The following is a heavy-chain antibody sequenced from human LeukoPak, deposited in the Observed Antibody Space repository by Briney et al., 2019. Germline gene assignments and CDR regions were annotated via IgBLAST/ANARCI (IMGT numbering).Heavy chain of an antibody. J-gene: IGHJ6*03. CDR3: ARHLPTKVYYYYYMDV. CDR2: IYTSGST. D-gene: IGHD2-8*01. V-gene: IGHV4-61*02. Sequence: IPSETLSLTCTVSGGSISSGSYYWSWIRQPAGKGLEWIGRIYTSGSTNYNPSLKSRVTISVDTSKNQFSLKLSSVTAADTAVYYCARHLPTKVYYYYYMDVWGKGTTVTVSS. CDR1: GGSISSGSYY.